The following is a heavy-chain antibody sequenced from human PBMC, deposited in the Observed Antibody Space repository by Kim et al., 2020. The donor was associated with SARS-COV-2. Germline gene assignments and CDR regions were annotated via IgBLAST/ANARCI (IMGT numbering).Heavy chain of an antibody. J-gene: IGHJ4*02. V-gene: IGHV1-8*01. CDR3: AGLYHRGGVGDSSGFD. CDR2: MNPNSGNT. CDR1: GYTFTSYD. Sequence: ASVKVSCKASGYTFTSYDINWVRQATGQGLEWMGWMNPNSGNTGYAQKFQGRVTMTRNTSISTAYMELSSLRSEDTAVYYCAGLYHRGGVGDSSGFDWGQGTLVTVSS. D-gene: IGHD3-22*01.